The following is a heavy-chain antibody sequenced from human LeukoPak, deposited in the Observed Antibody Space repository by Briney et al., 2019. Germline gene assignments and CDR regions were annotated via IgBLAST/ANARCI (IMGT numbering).Heavy chain of an antibody. CDR1: GGSLSSYY. Sequence: SETLSLTCTVSGGSLSSYYWSWVWQPAGKGLEWIGRIYSTGSTNYNPSLKSRVTMSVDTSKNQFSLRLRSVTAADTAVYYCARRIASAGTAGFDFWGQGALVTVSS. J-gene: IGHJ4*02. V-gene: IGHV4-4*07. D-gene: IGHD6-13*01. CDR3: ARRIASAGTAGFDF. CDR2: IYSTGST.